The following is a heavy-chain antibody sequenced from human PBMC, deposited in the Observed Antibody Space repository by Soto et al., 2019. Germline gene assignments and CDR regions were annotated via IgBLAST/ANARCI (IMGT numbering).Heavy chain of an antibody. J-gene: IGHJ4*02. CDR1: GYSFTNHW. D-gene: IGHD2-15*01. Sequence: ESLKISWKASGYSFTNHWIGWVRQMPVKGLEWMGIIYPGDSDTRYSPSFQGQVTISADKSISTAYLQWSSLKASDTAMYYCAIFSELAANGVGFYYCGQGTLVIVSS. CDR2: IYPGDSDT. V-gene: IGHV5-51*01. CDR3: AIFSELAANGVGFYY.